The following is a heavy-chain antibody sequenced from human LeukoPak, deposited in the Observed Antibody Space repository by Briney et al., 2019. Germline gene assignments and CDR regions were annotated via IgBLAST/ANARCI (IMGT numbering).Heavy chain of an antibody. CDR2: IYPGDSDT. Sequence: GESLKISCKGSGYSFTSYWIGWVRQMPGKGLEWMGIIYPGDSDTRYSPSFQGQVTISADKSISTAYLQWSSLKASDTAMYYCARRGGMELRFGERYDYWGQGTLVTVSS. CDR3: ARRGGMELRFGERYDY. CDR1: GYSFTSYW. V-gene: IGHV5-51*01. D-gene: IGHD3-10*01. J-gene: IGHJ4*02.